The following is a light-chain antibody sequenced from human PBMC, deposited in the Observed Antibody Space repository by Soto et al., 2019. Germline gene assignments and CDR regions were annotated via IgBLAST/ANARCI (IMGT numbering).Light chain of an antibody. Sequence: DIQMTQSPASLSSSVLDIVTFTCRASQGIGSWLAWYQQKPGKAPKLLIYTASSLQSGVPSRFSGSGFGTDFTLTISSLQPEDFATYYCQHVNSYPLSFGGGTKVDIK. V-gene: IGKV1-12*01. CDR3: QHVNSYPLS. CDR1: QGIGSW. CDR2: TAS. J-gene: IGKJ4*01.